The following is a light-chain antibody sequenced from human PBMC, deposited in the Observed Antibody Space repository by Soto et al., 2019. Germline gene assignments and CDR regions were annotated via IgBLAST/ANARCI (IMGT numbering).Light chain of an antibody. CDR3: QQYNSYPS. J-gene: IGKJ4*01. Sequence: DIQMTQSPSTLSASVGGRVTITFRASQSISSWLAWYQQKPGKAPKLLIYKASSLESGVPSRFSGSGSGTEFTLTISSLQPDDFATYYCQQYNSYPSFGGGTKVEIK. CDR1: QSISSW. V-gene: IGKV1-5*03. CDR2: KAS.